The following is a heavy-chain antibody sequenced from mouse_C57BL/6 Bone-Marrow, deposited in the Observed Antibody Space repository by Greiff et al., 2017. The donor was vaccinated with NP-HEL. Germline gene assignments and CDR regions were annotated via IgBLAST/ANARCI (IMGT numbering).Heavy chain of an antibody. V-gene: IGHV14-4*01. D-gene: IGHD2-13*01. CDR3: TSVRCDRWFAF. Sequence: VQLQQSGAELVRPGASVKLSCTASGFNITDDYMHWVKQRPEQGLEWIGWIDPENGDTEYASKFQGKATITADTSSNTAYLQLSSLTSEDSAVFYCTSVRCDRWFAFGDRGTLVTVTA. CDR2: IDPENGDT. J-gene: IGHJ3*01. CDR1: GFNITDDY.